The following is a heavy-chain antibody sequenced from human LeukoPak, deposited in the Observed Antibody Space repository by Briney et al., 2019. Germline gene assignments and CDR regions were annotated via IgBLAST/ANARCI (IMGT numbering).Heavy chain of an antibody. CDR2: IGTAGDT. CDR1: GFTFSSYA. CDR3: ARALDGEYYFDY. V-gene: IGHV3-13*01. J-gene: IGHJ4*02. Sequence: GGSLRLSCAASGFTFSSYAMTWVRQAPGKGLEWVSAIGTAGDTYYPGSVKGRFTISRENAKNSLYLQMNSLRAGDTAVYYCARALDGEYYFDYWGQGTLVTVSS. D-gene: IGHD4-17*01.